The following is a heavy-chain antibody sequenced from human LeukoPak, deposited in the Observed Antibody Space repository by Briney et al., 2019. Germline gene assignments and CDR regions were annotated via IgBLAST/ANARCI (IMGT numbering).Heavy chain of an antibody. V-gene: IGHV4-59*12. J-gene: IGHJ4*02. Sequence: SETLSLTCTVSGGSISSYYWSWIRQPPGKGLEWIGYIYYSGSTYYNPSLQSRVTISGDTSKNQFSLKLSFVTAADTAVYYCARIRGGGSPPFDYWGQGTLVTVSS. CDR3: ARIRGGGSPPFDY. CDR1: GGSISSYY. D-gene: IGHD1-26*01. CDR2: IYYSGST.